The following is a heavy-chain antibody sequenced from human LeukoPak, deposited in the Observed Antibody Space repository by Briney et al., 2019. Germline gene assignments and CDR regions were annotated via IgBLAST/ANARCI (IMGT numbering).Heavy chain of an antibody. CDR1: GGSFSGYY. CDR3: ARACYYYDGSAYYPFDY. Sequence: PSETLSLTCAVYGGSFSGYYWSWIRQPPGKGLEWIGEINHSGNTNYNPSLKSRVTISVDTSKNQFSLKLSSVTAADTAVYYCARACYYYDGSAYYPFDYWGQGTLVTVSS. V-gene: IGHV4-34*01. CDR2: INHSGNT. D-gene: IGHD3-22*01. J-gene: IGHJ4*02.